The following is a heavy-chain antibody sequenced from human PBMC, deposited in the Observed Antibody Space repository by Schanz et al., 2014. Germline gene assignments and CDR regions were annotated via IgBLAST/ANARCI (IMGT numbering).Heavy chain of an antibody. D-gene: IGHD3-3*01. J-gene: IGHJ4*02. CDR1: GYTFTTYA. CDR3: ARDRRFFDRDDLYYFDS. Sequence: QVQLVQSGAEVKKPGASVRVSCKASGYTFTTYAMSWVRQAPGQGREWVGWISVYTGNTKYGQKVQGRVTMTADTSTNTAYMELRSLRSDDTAVYYCARDRRFFDRDDLYYFDSWGQGTLVTVSS. V-gene: IGHV1-18*01. CDR2: ISVYTGNT.